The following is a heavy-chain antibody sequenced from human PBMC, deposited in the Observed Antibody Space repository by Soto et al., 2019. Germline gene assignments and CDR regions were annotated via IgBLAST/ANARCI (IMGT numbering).Heavy chain of an antibody. V-gene: IGHV2-5*02. CDR3: AHSLRAYSGYESGFNYYYYMDV. CDR2: IYRDDDK. CDR1: GFSLSTSGVG. J-gene: IGHJ6*03. D-gene: IGHD5-12*01. Sequence: SGPTLVNPTQTLTLTCTFSGFSLSTSGVGVGWIRQPPGKALEWLALIYRDDDKLYSPSLKTRLTITKDASKDHVVLRVTNVGPLDTGTYYCAHSLRAYSGYESGFNYYYYMDVWGKGATVTVSS.